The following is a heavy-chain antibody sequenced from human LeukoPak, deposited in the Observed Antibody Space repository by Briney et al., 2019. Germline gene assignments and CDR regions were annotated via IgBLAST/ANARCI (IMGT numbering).Heavy chain of an antibody. CDR1: GVTFNSYA. CDR3: AKCMEPDSRGSFDY. Sequence: PGGSLRLSCAASGVTFNSYAMSWVRQAPGKGLEWVSAIGGSGYTTYYADSVKGRFTISRDNSKNTLYLQVNSLRAEDTAVYYCAKCMEPDSRGSFDYWGQGTLVTVSS. D-gene: IGHD1-14*01. V-gene: IGHV3-23*01. J-gene: IGHJ4*02. CDR2: IGGSGYTT.